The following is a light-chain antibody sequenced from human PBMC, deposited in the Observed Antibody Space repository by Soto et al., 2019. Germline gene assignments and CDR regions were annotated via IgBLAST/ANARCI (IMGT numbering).Light chain of an antibody. J-gene: IGKJ4*01. V-gene: IGKV4-1*01. CDR2: WAS. CDR1: QSVLYSSNNKNY. CDR3: QQYYSTPLT. Sequence: DIVMTQSPDSLAVSLGEWATINCKSSQSVLYSSNNKNYLAWYQQKPGQPPKLLIYWASTRESGVPDRFSGSGSGTDFTLTISSRQAEDVAVYYCQQYYSTPLTFGGGTKVEIK.